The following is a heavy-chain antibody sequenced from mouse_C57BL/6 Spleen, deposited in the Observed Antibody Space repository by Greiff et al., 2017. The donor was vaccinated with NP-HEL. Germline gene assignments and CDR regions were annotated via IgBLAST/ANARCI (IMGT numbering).Heavy chain of an antibody. V-gene: IGHV1-76*01. CDR1: GYTFTDYY. Sequence: VQLQQSGAELVRPGASVKLSCKASGYTFTDYYINWVKQRPGQGLEWIARIYPGSGNTYYNEKFKGKATLTAEKSSSTAYMQLSSLTSEDSAVYFCARGYSNYLAWFAYWGQGTLVTVSA. CDR2: IYPGSGNT. D-gene: IGHD2-5*01. CDR3: ARGYSNYLAWFAY. J-gene: IGHJ3*01.